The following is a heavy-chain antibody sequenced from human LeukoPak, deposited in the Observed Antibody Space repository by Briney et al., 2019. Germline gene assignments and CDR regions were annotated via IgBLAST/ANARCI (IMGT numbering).Heavy chain of an antibody. J-gene: IGHJ5*02. CDR2: IYHSGST. Sequence: PSETLSLTCAVSGGSISSSNWWSWVRQPPGKGLGWIGEIYHSGSTNYNPSLKSRVTISVDTSKNPFSLKLSSVTAADTAVYYCASEQWLVTDEFDPWGQGTLLTVPS. D-gene: IGHD6-19*01. CDR3: ASEQWLVTDEFDP. CDR1: GGSISSSNW. V-gene: IGHV4-4*02.